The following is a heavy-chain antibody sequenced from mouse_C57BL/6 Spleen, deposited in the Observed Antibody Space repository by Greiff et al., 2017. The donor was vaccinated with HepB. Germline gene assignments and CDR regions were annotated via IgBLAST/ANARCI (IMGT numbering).Heavy chain of an antibody. J-gene: IGHJ4*01. Sequence: VQLQQSGAELVRPGASVKLSCTASGFNIKDDYMHWVKQRPEQGLEWIGWIDPENGDTEYASKFQGKATITADTSSNTAYLQLSSLTSEDTAVYYCTTGYDYFYAMDYWGQGTSVTVSS. V-gene: IGHV14-4*01. D-gene: IGHD2-4*01. CDR1: GFNIKDDY. CDR3: TTGYDYFYAMDY. CDR2: IDPENGDT.